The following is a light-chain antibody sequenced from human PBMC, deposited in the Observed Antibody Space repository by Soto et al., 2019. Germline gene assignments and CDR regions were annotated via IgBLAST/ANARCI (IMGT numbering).Light chain of an antibody. CDR1: QVVSSN. J-gene: IGKJ1*01. CDR2: GTS. CDR3: QQYNNWPRT. Sequence: EIVMTQSPATLSVSPGERATLSSRASQVVSSNLAWYQQKPGQAPRLLIYGTSTRATGVPARFSGSGSGTEFTLTISSLQSEDFAVYYCQQYNNWPRTFGQGTKVEIK. V-gene: IGKV3-15*01.